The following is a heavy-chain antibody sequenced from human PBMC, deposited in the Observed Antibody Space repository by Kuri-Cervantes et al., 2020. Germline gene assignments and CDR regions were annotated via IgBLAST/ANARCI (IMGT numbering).Heavy chain of an antibody. CDR2: IIPIFGTA. CDR3: ARVRVYGSSGYYYSRDYYYYGMDV. D-gene: IGHD3-22*01. J-gene: IGHJ6*02. CDR1: GGTFSSYA. V-gene: IGHV1-69*13. Sequence: SVKVSCKASGGTFSSYAISWVRQAPGQGLEWMGGIIPIFGTANYAQKFQGRVTITADESTSTAYMELSSLRSEDTAVYYCARVRVYGSSGYYYSRDYYYYGMDVWGQGTTVTVSS.